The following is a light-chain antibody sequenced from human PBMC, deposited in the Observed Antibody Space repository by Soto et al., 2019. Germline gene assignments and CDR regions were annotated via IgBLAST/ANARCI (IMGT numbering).Light chain of an antibody. V-gene: IGKV3-20*01. CDR1: QSVSTNS. CDR3: QQYGSSVLT. J-gene: IGKJ4*01. CDR2: AAS. Sequence: EIVLTQSPGTLSLSPGERATLSCRASQSVSTNSLAWYQQKPGQAPRLLMYAASSRATGIPDRFSGSGSGRDFSLTISRLEPEDFAVYYCQQYGSSVLTFGGGTKVEIK.